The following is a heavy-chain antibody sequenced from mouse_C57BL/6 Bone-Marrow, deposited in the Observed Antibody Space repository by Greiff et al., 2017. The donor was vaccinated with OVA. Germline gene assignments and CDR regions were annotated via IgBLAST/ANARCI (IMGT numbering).Heavy chain of an antibody. J-gene: IGHJ4*01. CDR1: GYSITSGYY. Sequence: EVKLQESGPGLVKPSQSLSLTCSVTGYSITSGYYWNWIRQFPGNKLEWMGYISYDGSNNYNPSLKNRISITRDTSKNQFFLKLNAVTTEDTATYYCARDCTFYAMDYWGQGTSVTVSS. CDR3: ARDCTFYAMDY. CDR2: ISYDGSN. V-gene: IGHV3-6*01.